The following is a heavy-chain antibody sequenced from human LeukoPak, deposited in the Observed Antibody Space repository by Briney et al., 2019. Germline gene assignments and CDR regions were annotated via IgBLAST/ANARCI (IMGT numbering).Heavy chain of an antibody. J-gene: IGHJ3*02. V-gene: IGHV4-38-2*02. CDR2: IFHSGST. Sequence: SETLSLTCNVSGFSLTIGYFWGWIRQPPGKGLEWIGSIFHSGSTYFNPSLKSRVTMSVDTSKNQFSLKLSSVTAADTAVYYCARGFLMALNAFDIWGQGTMVTVSS. CDR3: ARGFLMALNAFDI. D-gene: IGHD2/OR15-2a*01. CDR1: GFSLTIGYF.